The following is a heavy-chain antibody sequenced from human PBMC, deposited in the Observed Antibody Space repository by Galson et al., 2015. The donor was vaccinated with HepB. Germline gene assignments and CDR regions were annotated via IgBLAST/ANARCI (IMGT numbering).Heavy chain of an antibody. J-gene: IGHJ4*02. D-gene: IGHD1-26*01. CDR3: ARPDSGSSSGVDY. V-gene: IGHV3-30*04. Sequence: SLRLSCAASGFTFSRYAMHWARQAPGKGLERMAIISYDGSSKYYADSVKGRFTISRDNSKNTLYLQMNSLRAEDTAVYYCARPDSGSSSGVDYWGQGTLVTVSS. CDR1: GFTFSRYA. CDR2: ISYDGSSK.